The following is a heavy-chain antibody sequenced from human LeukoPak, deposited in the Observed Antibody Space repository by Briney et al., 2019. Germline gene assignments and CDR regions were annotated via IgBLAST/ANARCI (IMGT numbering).Heavy chain of an antibody. V-gene: IGHV4-4*07. J-gene: IGHJ3*02. D-gene: IGHD3-10*01. Sequence: SETLSLTCTVSGGSISSFYWSWIRQPAGKGLEWIGRIYTSGSTDYNPSLKSRVTMSVDTSKNQFSLKLSSVTAADTAVYFCARATLDMGVIGAFDIWGQGTMVTVSS. CDR3: ARATLDMGVIGAFDI. CDR2: IYTSGST. CDR1: GGSISSFY.